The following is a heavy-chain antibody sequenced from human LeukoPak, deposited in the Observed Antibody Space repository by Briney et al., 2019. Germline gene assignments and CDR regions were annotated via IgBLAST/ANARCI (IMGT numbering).Heavy chain of an antibody. V-gene: IGHV3-74*01. CDR1: GFTFSSYW. D-gene: IGHD3-22*01. Sequence: GGSLRLSCAASGFTFSSYWMHWVRQAPGKGLVWVSRINSDGSSTSYADSVKGRFTISRDNAKNTLYLQMNSLRAEDTAVYYCARDPSSGYYYEGMDVWGKGTTVTISS. CDR2: INSDGSST. CDR3: ARDPSSGYYYEGMDV. J-gene: IGHJ6*04.